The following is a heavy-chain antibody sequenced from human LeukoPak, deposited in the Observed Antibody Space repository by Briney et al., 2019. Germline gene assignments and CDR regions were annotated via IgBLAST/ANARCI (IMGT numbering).Heavy chain of an antibody. J-gene: IGHJ6*03. Sequence: PGGSLRLSCAASGFTFSSYWMSWVRQAPGKGLEWVANIKQDGSEKYYVDSVKGRFTISRDNAKNSLYLQMNSLRAEDTAVYYCARDNYDYSQHQYYYYYMDVWGKGTTVTVSS. D-gene: IGHD4-11*01. CDR1: GFTFSSYW. V-gene: IGHV3-7*01. CDR2: IKQDGSEK. CDR3: ARDNYDYSQHQYYYYYMDV.